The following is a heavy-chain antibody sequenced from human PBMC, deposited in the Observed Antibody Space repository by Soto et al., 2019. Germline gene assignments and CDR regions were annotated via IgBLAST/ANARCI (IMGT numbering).Heavy chain of an antibody. V-gene: IGHV4-34*01. D-gene: IGHD3-10*01. CDR3: ARAMRNSMVRGVWDY. CDR1: GGSFSGYY. J-gene: IGHJ4*02. Sequence: SETLSLTCAVYGGSFSGYYWSWIRQPPGKGLEWIGEINHSGSTNYNPSLKSRVTISVDTSKNQFSLKLSSVTAADTAVYYCARAMRNSMVRGVWDYWGQGTLVTVSS. CDR2: INHSGST.